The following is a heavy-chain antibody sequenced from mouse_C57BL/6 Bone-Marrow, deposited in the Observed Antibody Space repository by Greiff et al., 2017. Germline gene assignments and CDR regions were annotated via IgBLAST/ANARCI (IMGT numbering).Heavy chain of an antibody. CDR2: IYPGDGDT. Sequence: VQLQQSGAELVKPGASVKISCKASGYAFSSYWMNWVKPRPGKGLEWIGQIYPGDGDTNYNGKFKGKATLTADKSSSTAYMQLSSLTSEDSAVYFWARKDYGNSFAYWGQGTLVTVSA. J-gene: IGHJ3*01. V-gene: IGHV1-80*01. D-gene: IGHD2-1*01. CDR3: ARKDYGNSFAY. CDR1: GYAFSSYW.